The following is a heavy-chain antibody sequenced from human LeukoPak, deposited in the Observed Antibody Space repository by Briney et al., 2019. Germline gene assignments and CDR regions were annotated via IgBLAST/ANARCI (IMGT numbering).Heavy chain of an antibody. V-gene: IGHV1-18*01. CDR1: GYTFTSYG. J-gene: IGHJ6*03. CDR3: ARAVVPIFGVPYYMDV. CDR2: IRAYSGNT. Sequence: GASVKVSCKASGYTFTSYGISWVPQAPGQGLEWMGWIRAYSGNTNYAQKLRGRVTMTTDTSTSTAYMELRNLRSDDTAVYYCARAVVPIFGVPYYMDVWGKGTTVTVSS. D-gene: IGHD3-3*01.